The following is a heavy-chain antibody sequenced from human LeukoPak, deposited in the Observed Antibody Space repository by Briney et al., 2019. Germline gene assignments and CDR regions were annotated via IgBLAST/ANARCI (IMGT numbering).Heavy chain of an antibody. CDR2: ISYDGSNK. CDR1: GFTFSSNA. Sequence: PGGSLRLSCAASGFTFSSNAMHWVRQAPGKGLEWVAVISYDGSNKYYADSVKGRFTISRDNSKNTLYMQMNSLRAEDTAVYYCGRGFRDAFDIWGQGTMVTVSS. J-gene: IGHJ3*02. V-gene: IGHV3-30*04. CDR3: GRGFRDAFDI. D-gene: IGHD2-21*01.